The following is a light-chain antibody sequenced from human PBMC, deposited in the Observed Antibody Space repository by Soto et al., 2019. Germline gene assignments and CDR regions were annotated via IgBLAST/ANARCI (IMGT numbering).Light chain of an antibody. J-gene: IGKJ1*01. CDR3: NQYSGYLWT. CDR1: QTVSSW. V-gene: IGKV1-5*03. CDR2: TAS. Sequence: DIQMTQSPSTLSASVGDRVTITCRASQTVSSWLAWYQQKPGKAPKLLIYTASRLESGVQSRFSGSGSGTEFSLTIRSLQPDDFATYYCNQYSGYLWTFGQGTKVDNK.